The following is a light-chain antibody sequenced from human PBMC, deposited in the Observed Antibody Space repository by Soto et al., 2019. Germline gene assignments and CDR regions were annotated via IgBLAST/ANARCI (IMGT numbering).Light chain of an antibody. CDR1: SSDVGGYNY. V-gene: IGLV2-11*01. CDR2: DVS. CDR3: CSYAGSYTLYV. Sequence: QSALTQPRSVSGSPGQSVTISYTGTSSDVGGYNYVSWYQQHPGKAPKLMIYDVSKRPSGVPDRFSGSKSGNTASLTISGLQAEDGADYYCCSYAGSYTLYVFGTGTKLTVL. J-gene: IGLJ1*01.